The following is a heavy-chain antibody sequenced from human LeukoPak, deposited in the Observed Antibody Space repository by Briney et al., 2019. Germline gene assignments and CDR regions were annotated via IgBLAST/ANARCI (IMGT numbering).Heavy chain of an antibody. CDR1: GYSFSDYY. V-gene: IGHV1-2*07. CDR2: INPKSSGR. D-gene: IGHD2-15*01. Sequence: APVKVSCKTSGYSFSDYYIHWVRQAPGQGLEWMGWINPKSSGRNYALKFQGRVTMTKDTSTSTAYLELSSLRSDDTAVYYCARDSAVVAAALWFDPWGQGTLVTVSS. CDR3: ARDSAVVAAALWFDP. J-gene: IGHJ5*02.